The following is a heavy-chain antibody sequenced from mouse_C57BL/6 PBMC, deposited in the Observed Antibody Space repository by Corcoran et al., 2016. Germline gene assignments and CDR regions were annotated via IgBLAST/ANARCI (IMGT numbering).Heavy chain of an antibody. D-gene: IGHD1-1*01. J-gene: IGHJ1*03. Sequence: QIQLVQSGPKLKQPGETLQISCKASGYTFTTYEVSRVKQDPGRGLKWMGWINTYSGVPTYADDFKGRFAFSLETSASTVYLQINNLKNEDTATYFCARAGFHYYGSSWYFDVWGTGITVTVSS. CDR2: INTYSGVP. V-gene: IGHV9-3*01. CDR1: GYTFTTYE. CDR3: ARAGFHYYGSSWYFDV.